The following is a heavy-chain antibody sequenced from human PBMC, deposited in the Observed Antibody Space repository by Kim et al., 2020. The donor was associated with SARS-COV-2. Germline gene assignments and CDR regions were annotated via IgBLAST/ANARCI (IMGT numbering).Heavy chain of an antibody. J-gene: IGHJ4*01. CDR2: MYPSAGTT. CDR1: GYTFTSGYTFTSYY. CDR3: ARERHASWYFAY. V-gene: IGHV1-46*01. Sequence: ASVKVSCKASGYTFTSGYTFTSYYIHWVRQAPGQGLEYLGVMYPSAGTTSIAQRFQGRLTMTSDTSTSTVYMELSSLRSEDAAVYYCARERHASWYFAYW.